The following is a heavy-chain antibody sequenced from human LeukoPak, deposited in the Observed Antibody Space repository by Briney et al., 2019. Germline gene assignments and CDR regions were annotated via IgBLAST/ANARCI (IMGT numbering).Heavy chain of an antibody. CDR3: AKDSSGWPSVGFDY. Sequence: GGSLRLSCAASGFTFSSYAMTWVRQAPGKGLEWVSGISGSGGSTYCADSVKGRFTISRDNSKNTLYLQMNSLRAEDTAVYYCAKDSSGWPSVGFDYWGQGTLVTVSS. CDR2: ISGSGGST. D-gene: IGHD6-19*01. CDR1: GFTFSSYA. J-gene: IGHJ4*02. V-gene: IGHV3-23*01.